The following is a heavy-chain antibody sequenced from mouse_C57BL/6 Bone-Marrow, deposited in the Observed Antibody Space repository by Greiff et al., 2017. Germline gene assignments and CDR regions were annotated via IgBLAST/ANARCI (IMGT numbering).Heavy chain of an antibody. Sequence: QVQLQQPGAELVKPGASVKLSCKASGYTFTSYWMQWVKQRPGQGLEWIGEIDPSDSYTNYNQKFKGKATLTVDTASSTAYMQLSRLTSEDSAVYYCARESHWYFDVWGTGTTVTVSS. CDR3: ARESHWYFDV. CDR1: GYTFTSYW. J-gene: IGHJ1*03. V-gene: IGHV1-50*01. CDR2: IDPSDSYT.